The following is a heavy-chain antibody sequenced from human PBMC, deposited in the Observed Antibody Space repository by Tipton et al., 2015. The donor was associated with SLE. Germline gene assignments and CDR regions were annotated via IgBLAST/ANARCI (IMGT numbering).Heavy chain of an antibody. CDR2: INHSGST. CDR3: ARGWDYLDQAGIDY. V-gene: IGHV4-34*01. D-gene: IGHD1-7*01. Sequence: TLSLTCAVYGGSFSGYYWGWIRQPPGKGLEWIGEINHSGSTNYNPSLKSRVTISVDTSKNQFSLKLSSVTAADTAVYYCARGWDYLDQAGIDYWGQGTLVTVSS. J-gene: IGHJ4*02. CDR1: GGSFSGYY.